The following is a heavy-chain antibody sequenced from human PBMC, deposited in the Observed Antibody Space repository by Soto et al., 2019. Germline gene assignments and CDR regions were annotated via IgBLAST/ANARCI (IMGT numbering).Heavy chain of an antibody. CDR3: ARVPPANIWFYL. V-gene: IGHV1-18*04. Sequence: PGDSLKLSCNGSGYRFTRYGISWGRQAPGPGLEWMGWISAYNGNTNYAQKLQGRVTMTTDTSTSTAYMELRSLRSDDTAVDYWARVPPANIWFYLWGKGTMVTVAS. J-gene: IGHJ5*02. D-gene: IGHD2-2*01. CDR1: GYRFTRYG. CDR2: ISAYNGNT.